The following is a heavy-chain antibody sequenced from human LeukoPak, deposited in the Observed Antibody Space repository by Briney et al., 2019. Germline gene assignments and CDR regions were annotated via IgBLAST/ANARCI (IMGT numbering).Heavy chain of an antibody. V-gene: IGHV3-33*01. CDR2: IWYDGSNK. J-gene: IGHJ4*02. CDR3: ARGGIQLWFFDY. D-gene: IGHD5-18*01. Sequence: GGSLRLSCAASGFTFNNYGMHWVRQAPGKGLEWVAVIWYDGSNKYYADSVEGRFTISRDNSKNMLYLQMNSLRAEDTAVYYCARGGIQLWFFDYWGQGTLVTVSS. CDR1: GFTFNNYG.